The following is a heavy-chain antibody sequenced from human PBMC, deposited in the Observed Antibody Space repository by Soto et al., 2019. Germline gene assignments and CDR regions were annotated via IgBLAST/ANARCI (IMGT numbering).Heavy chain of an antibody. CDR2: ISSSSSTI. V-gene: IGHV3-48*01. Sequence: GGSLRLSCAASGFTFSSYSMNWVPQAPGKGLEWVSYISSSSSTIYYADSVKGRFTISRDNAKNSLYLQMNSLRAEDTAVYYCARGAAGDYYYYYMDVWGKGTTVTVSS. J-gene: IGHJ6*03. CDR3: ARGAAGDYYYYYMDV. D-gene: IGHD6-13*01. CDR1: GFTFSSYS.